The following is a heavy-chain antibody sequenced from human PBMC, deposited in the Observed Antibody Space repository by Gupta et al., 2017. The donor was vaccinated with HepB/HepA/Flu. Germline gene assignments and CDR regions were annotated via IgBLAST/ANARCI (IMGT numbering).Heavy chain of an antibody. Sequence: QVQLVQSGAEVKKPGSSVKVSCKASGGSFSNYAVSWVRQAPGQGREWMGEIIPIFGTTKYAQKVQDRVKINADKSTKIAYMEVRRLKSEDTAVYYYARRGYCRGRSCYGGQGTLVTVSS. D-gene: IGHD2-15*01. CDR1: GGSFSNYA. CDR3: ARRGYCRGRSCY. V-gene: IGHV1-69*06. J-gene: IGHJ4*02. CDR2: IIPIFGTT.